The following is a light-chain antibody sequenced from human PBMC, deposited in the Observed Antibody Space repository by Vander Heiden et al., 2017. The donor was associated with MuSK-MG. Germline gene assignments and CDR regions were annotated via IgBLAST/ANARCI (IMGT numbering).Light chain of an antibody. Sequence: DIQMTQSPPSLAASVGDRVTITCRASQSIANFVNWYQQKPGKAPKLLIYAASTLQSGVPSKFSGGGSGKDFALTISSLQPEDFATYYCQQSDTSPRTFGQGTKVEIK. CDR1: QSIANF. J-gene: IGKJ1*01. CDR2: AAS. V-gene: IGKV1-39*01. CDR3: QQSDTSPRT.